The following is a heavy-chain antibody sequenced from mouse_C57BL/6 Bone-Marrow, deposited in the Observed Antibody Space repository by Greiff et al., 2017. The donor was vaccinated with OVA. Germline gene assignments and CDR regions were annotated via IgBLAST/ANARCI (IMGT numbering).Heavy chain of an antibody. CDR1: GYSITSGYY. D-gene: IGHD2-3*01. CDR3: AIYDGSPLDY. V-gene: IGHV3-6*01. Sequence: DVKLVESGPGLVKPSQSLSLTCSVTGYSITSGYYWNWIRQFPGNKLEWMGYISYDGSNNYNPSLKNRISITRDTSKNQFFLKLNSVTTEDTATYYCAIYDGSPLDYWGQGTTLTVSS. CDR2: ISYDGSN. J-gene: IGHJ2*01.